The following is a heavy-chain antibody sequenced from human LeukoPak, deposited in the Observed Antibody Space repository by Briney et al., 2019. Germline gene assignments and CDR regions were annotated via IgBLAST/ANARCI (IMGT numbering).Heavy chain of an antibody. D-gene: IGHD6-13*01. J-gene: IGHJ4*02. CDR3: ASYSSSWGLDC. V-gene: IGHV4-4*07. CDR2: MYSSGST. Sequence: SETLSLTCTVSGGSISSYYWSWIRQPAGKGLEWIGRMYSSGSTNYNPSLKSRVTMSVDTSKNQFSLKLSSVTAADTAVYYCASYSSSWGLDCWGQGTLVTVSS. CDR1: GGSISSYY.